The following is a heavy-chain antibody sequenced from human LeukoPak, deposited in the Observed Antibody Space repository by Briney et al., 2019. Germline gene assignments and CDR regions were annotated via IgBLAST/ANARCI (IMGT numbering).Heavy chain of an antibody. D-gene: IGHD3-22*01. V-gene: IGHV4-34*01. Sequence: PSETLSLTCTVSGGSISSYFWSWIRQPPGKGLEWIGEISHSGSTTYNPSLRSRVTISGDTSKKQLSLKLSSVTAADTAVYYCVTYYYGSSAPKRNYWGQGILVTVSS. CDR3: VTYYYGSSAPKRNY. CDR2: ISHSGST. J-gene: IGHJ4*02. CDR1: GGSISSYF.